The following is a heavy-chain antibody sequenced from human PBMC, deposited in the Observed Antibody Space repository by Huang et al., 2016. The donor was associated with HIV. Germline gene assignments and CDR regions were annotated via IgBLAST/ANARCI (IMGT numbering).Heavy chain of an antibody. CDR2: SSGYNGKT. J-gene: IGHJ1*01. CDR1: GYTFTNYA. Sequence: QVQLVQSGAEVKKPGASVKVSCKASGYTFTNYAINWVRQAPGQSLERMGWSSGYNGKTNYAQKVQGRVTMTKDTSTSTAYMELRSLISDDTAVYYCARERYYYDRSGYYTPVEYFHHWGQGTLVTVSS. CDR3: ARERYYYDRSGYYTPVEYFHH. V-gene: IGHV1-18*01. D-gene: IGHD3-22*01.